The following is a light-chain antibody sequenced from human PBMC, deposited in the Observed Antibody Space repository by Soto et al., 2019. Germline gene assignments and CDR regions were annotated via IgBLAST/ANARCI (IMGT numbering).Light chain of an antibody. V-gene: IGKV3-20*01. CDR1: QSVSSSY. Sequence: EIVLTQSPGTLSLSPGERATLSCRASQSVSSSYLAWYQQKPGQAPRLLIYGASSRATGIPDRFSGSGSGTDFTLTISTLEPEDCAVYYCQQYGSSSLTFGGGTKVEIK. CDR3: QQYGSSSLT. CDR2: GAS. J-gene: IGKJ4*01.